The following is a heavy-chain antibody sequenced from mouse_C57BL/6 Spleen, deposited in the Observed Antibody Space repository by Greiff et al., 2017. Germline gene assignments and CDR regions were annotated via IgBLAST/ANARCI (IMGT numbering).Heavy chain of an antibody. CDR2: IDPSDSYT. Sequence: QVQLKQPGAELVKPGASVKLSCKASGYTFTSYWMQWVKQRPGQGLEWIGEIDPSDSYTNYNQKFKGKATLTVDTSSSTAYMQLSSLTSEDSAVYYCARGAYDYDVDYWGQGTTLTVSS. V-gene: IGHV1-50*01. CDR3: ARGAYDYDVDY. D-gene: IGHD2-4*01. J-gene: IGHJ2*01. CDR1: GYTFTSYW.